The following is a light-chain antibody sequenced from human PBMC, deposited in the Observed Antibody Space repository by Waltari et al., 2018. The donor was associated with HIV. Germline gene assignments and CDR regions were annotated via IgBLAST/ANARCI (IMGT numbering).Light chain of an antibody. J-gene: IGLJ2*01. V-gene: IGLV2-8*01. CDR2: DVT. CDR3: VSYTEKHTFLL. Sequence: QSALTQPPSASGSPGQSVAISCTGSSNDIGTYNFVSWYQHHPGKAPKLLIYDVTLRPPGIPHRFSGTKSGYTASLTVSDLQVEDEADDYCVSYTEKHTFLLFGGGTKLAV. CDR1: SNDIGTYNF.